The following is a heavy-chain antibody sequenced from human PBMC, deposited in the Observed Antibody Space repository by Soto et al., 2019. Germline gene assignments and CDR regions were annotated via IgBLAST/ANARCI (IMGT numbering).Heavy chain of an antibody. CDR2: INPNSGST. D-gene: IGHD2-15*01. J-gene: IGHJ3*02. Sequence: ASVKVSCKASGYTFIGYYRHWVRQAPGQGLEWMGWINPNSGSTNYAQKFQGRVTMTKDTSISTTYMDLIRLRSDDTAVYYCARYCSSVSCYDEIWGQGTMVTVSS. V-gene: IGHV1-2*02. CDR1: GYTFIGYY. CDR3: ARYCSSVSCYDEI.